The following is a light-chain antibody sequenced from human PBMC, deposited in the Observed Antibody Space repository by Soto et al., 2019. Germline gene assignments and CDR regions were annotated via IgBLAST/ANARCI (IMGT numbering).Light chain of an antibody. V-gene: IGKV1-39*01. J-gene: IGKJ2*01. Sequence: DIQMTQSPSSLSASVGGRVTITCRASQSISSYLNWYQEKPGKAPKLLIHAASSLQSGVPSRFSGSGSGTDFTLTISSLQPEDFATYYCQQSYSTPRTFGQGTKLEIK. CDR3: QQSYSTPRT. CDR1: QSISSY. CDR2: AAS.